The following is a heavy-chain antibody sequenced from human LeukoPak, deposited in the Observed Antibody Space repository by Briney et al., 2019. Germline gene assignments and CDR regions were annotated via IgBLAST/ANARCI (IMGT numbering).Heavy chain of an antibody. CDR1: GFTFSDYY. CDR3: ARDHYDSSGYLLNP. Sequence: PGGSLRLSCAASGFTFSDYYMSWIRQAPGKGLEWVSYISSSGSTIYYADSVKGRFTISRDNAKNSLYLQMNSLRAEDTAVYYCARDHYDSSGYLLNPWGQGTLVTVSS. V-gene: IGHV3-11*01. D-gene: IGHD3-22*01. J-gene: IGHJ4*02. CDR2: ISSSGSTI.